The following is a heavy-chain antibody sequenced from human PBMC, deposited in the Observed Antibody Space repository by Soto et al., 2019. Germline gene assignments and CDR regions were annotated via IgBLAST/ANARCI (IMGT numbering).Heavy chain of an antibody. V-gene: IGHV1-69*01. CDR3: ARVEDLPRGGNNWFDP. CDR1: GGTFSSYA. D-gene: IGHD3-16*01. CDR2: IIPIFGTA. J-gene: IGHJ5*02. Sequence: QVQLVQSGAEVKKPGSSVKVSCKASGGTFSSYAISWVRQAPGQGLEWMGGIIPIFGTANYAQKFQGRVTITADESTSTAYRELSSLRSEDTAVYYCARVEDLPRGGNNWFDPWGQGTLVTVSS.